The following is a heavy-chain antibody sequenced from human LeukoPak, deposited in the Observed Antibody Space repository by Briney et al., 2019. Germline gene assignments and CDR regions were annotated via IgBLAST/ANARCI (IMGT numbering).Heavy chain of an antibody. V-gene: IGHV3-43*01. Sequence: GGSLRLSCAASGFTFDDYSMHWVRQPPGKGLEWASLITWDGGSTYYADSVQGRFTISRDNGNNSLYLQMNSLRADDTAVYYCARDGKAYGPDWFDTWGQGSLVTVSS. CDR1: GFTFDDYS. CDR2: ITWDGGST. D-gene: IGHD4-17*01. J-gene: IGHJ5*02. CDR3: ARDGKAYGPDWFDT.